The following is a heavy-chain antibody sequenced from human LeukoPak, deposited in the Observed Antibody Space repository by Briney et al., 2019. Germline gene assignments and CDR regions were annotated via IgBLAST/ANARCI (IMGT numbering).Heavy chain of an antibody. CDR3: AREVRGGSHSSSAPYDY. CDR2: ISSSGSTI. V-gene: IGHV3-11*01. CDR1: GFTLSDYY. Sequence: PGGSLRLSCAASGFTLSDYYMSWIRQAPGKGLEWVLYISSSGSTIYYADSVKGRFTISRDNAKNSLYLQMNSLRAEDTAVYYCAREVRGGSHSSSAPYDYWGQGTLVTVCS. D-gene: IGHD6-6*01. J-gene: IGHJ4*02.